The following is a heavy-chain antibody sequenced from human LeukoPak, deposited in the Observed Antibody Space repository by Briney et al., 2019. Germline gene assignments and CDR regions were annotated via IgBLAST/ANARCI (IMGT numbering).Heavy chain of an antibody. CDR3: ARAPQLWFGALLVQAWFDP. Sequence: KASETLSLTCTVSGGSISSGGYYWSWIRQHPGKGWEWVGCINYSESAYYNPSLTSRVATSVDTPKNRFPLKLSSVTAADTAVYYCARAPQLWFGALLVQAWFDPWGQGTLVTVSS. J-gene: IGHJ5*02. CDR1: GGSISSGGYY. V-gene: IGHV4-31*03. CDR2: INYSESA. D-gene: IGHD3-10*01.